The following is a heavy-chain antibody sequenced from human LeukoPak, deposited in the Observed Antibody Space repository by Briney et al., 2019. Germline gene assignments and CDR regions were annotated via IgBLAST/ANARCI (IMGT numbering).Heavy chain of an antibody. CDR1: GFTFSSYS. D-gene: IGHD3-22*01. CDR3: ARDRRDYYDSSGYLDY. Sequence: GGSLRLSCAASGFTFSSYSMNWVRQAPGKGLEWVSYISSSSSTIYYADSVKGRFTISRDNAKNSLYLQMNSLRAEDTAVYYCARDRRDYYDSSGYLDYWGQGTLVTVSS. J-gene: IGHJ4*02. CDR2: ISSSSSTI. V-gene: IGHV3-48*04.